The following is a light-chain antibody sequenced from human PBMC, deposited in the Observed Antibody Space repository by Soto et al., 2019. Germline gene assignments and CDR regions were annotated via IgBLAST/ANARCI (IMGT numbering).Light chain of an antibody. CDR2: DVS. CDR1: QSVSSW. CDR3: QQYKTYWT. J-gene: IGKJ1*01. Sequence: DIQMTQSPSTLSASVGDRVTFTCRASQSVSSWLAWYQQKPGKAPRLLIYDVSSLESGVPSRFSGSGSGTEITLTISSLQPDDSATYYCQQYKTYWTFGQGTKVEIK. V-gene: IGKV1-5*01.